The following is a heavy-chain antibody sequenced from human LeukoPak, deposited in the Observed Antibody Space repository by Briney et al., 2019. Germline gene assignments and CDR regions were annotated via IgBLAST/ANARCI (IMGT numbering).Heavy chain of an antibody. V-gene: IGHV1-2*02. CDR1: GYTFTDYY. CDR2: INPNNGDT. CDR3: ARGRNIAVGGTSLVAH. Sequence: ASVKVSCKASGYTFTDYYTHWVRQAPGQGLEGMGWINPNNGDTSYAQKFQGRVTMTRDTSISTAYMELSSLRSDDTAVYYCARGRNIAVGGTSLVAHWGQGTLVTVSS. D-gene: IGHD6-13*01. J-gene: IGHJ4*02.